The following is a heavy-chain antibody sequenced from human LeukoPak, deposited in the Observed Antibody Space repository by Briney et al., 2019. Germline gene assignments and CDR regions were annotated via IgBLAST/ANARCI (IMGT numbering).Heavy chain of an antibody. CDR2: INSDGSST. CDR1: GFTFSSFW. V-gene: IGHV3-74*01. CDR3: VRARGSCSSTSCYNWFDP. J-gene: IGHJ5*02. Sequence: QAGGSLRLSCAASGFTFSSFWMHWVRQAPGKGLVWVSRINSDGSSTNYADSVKGRFTISRDNAKNTLYLQMNSLRAEDTSVYYCVRARGSCSSTSCYNWFDPWGQGTLVTVSS. D-gene: IGHD2-2*01.